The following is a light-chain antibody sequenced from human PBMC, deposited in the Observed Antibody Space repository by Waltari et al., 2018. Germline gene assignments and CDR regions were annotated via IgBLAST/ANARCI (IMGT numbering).Light chain of an antibody. V-gene: IGKV3-11*01. CDR3: QHRT. CDR2: DAS. Sequence: EIVLTQSPATLSLSPGERATLSCRASQSVSSYLAWYQQKPGQPPRLLIYDASNRATCIPARFSGSGSGTDFTLTISSLEPEDFAVYYCQHRTFGQGTKVEV. J-gene: IGKJ1*01. CDR1: QSVSSY.